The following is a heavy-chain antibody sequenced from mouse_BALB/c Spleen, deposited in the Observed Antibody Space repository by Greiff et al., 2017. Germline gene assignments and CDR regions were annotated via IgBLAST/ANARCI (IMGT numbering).Heavy chain of an antibody. CDR2: INPSNGRT. D-gene: IGHD2-1*01. CDR1: GYTFTSYW. J-gene: IGHJ2*01. V-gene: IGHV1S81*02. Sequence: VQLQQPGAELVKPGASVKLSCKASGYTFTSYWMHWVKQRPGQGLEWIGEINPSNGRTNYNEKFKSKATLTVDKSSSTAYMQLSSLTSEDSAVYYCARSGGNYYFDYWGQGTTLTVSS. CDR3: ARSGGNYYFDY.